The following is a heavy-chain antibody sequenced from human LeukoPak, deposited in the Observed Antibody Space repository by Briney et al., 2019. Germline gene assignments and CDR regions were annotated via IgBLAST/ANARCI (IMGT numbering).Heavy chain of an antibody. D-gene: IGHD5-18*01. CDR3: ARGSGGYSYGLRFDP. V-gene: IGHV4-59*06. J-gene: IGHJ5*02. Sequence: SETLSLTCTVSGGSISSYYGSWIRQHPGKGLEWIGYIYYSGSTYYNPSLKSRVTISVDTSKNQFSLKLSSVTAADTAVYYCARGSGGYSYGLRFDPWGQGTLVTVSS. CDR2: IYYSGST. CDR1: GGSISSYY.